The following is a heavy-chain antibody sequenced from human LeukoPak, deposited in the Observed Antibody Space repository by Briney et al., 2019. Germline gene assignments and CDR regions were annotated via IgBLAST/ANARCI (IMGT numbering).Heavy chain of an antibody. CDR2: IYHSGST. CDR1: DYSISSGYY. D-gene: IGHD6-19*01. J-gene: IGHJ4*02. V-gene: IGHV4-38-2*02. Sequence: SETLSLTCAVSDYSISSGYYWGWIRQPPGKGLGWIGSIYHSGSTYYNPSLKSRVTISVDTSKNQFSLKLNSVTAADTAVYYCARDRKAVAGTGYWGQGTLVTVSS. CDR3: ARDRKAVAGTGY.